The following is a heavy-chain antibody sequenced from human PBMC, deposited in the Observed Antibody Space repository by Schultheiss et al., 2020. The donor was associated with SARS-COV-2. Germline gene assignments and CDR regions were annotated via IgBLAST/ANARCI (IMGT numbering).Heavy chain of an antibody. J-gene: IGHJ4*02. CDR1: GGSISSYY. CDR3: ARGSWYYEDY. CDR2: IYHSGST. D-gene: IGHD6-13*01. Sequence: SETLSLTCTVSGGSISSYYWSWIRQPPGKGLEWIGYIYHSGSTNYNPSLKSRVTMSVDTSKNQFSLKLSSVTAADTAVYYCARGSWYYEDYWGQGTLVTVSS. V-gene: IGHV4-59*01.